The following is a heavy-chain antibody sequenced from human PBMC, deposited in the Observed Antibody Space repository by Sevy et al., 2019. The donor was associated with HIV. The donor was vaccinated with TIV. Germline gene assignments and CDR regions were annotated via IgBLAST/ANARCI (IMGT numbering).Heavy chain of an antibody. D-gene: IGHD2-15*01. V-gene: IGHV1-46*01. CDR2: VNPGGGST. J-gene: IGHJ5*02. Sequence: ASVKVSCKASGYTFTSYYMNWVRQAPGHWLEWMGIVNPGGGSTSYAQKFQGRVTMTRDTSTSTVYMELSRLRSEDTAVYYYARGSGGRSGWFDPWGQGTLVTVSS. CDR1: GYTFTSYY. CDR3: ARGSGGRSGWFDP.